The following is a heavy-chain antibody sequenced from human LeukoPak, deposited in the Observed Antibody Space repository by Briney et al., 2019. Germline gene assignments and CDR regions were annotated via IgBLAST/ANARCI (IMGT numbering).Heavy chain of an antibody. V-gene: IGHV3-23*01. CDR1: GLTFSSYA. CDR2: ISGSGGST. CDR3: AKAENYDILTGYSTFDY. D-gene: IGHD3-9*01. J-gene: IGHJ4*02. Sequence: GGSLRLSCAASGLTFSSYAISWVRQAPGKGLEWVSAISGSGGSTYYADSAKGRFTISRDNSKNTLYLQMNSLRAEDTAVYYCAKAENYDILTGYSTFDYWGQGTLVTVSS.